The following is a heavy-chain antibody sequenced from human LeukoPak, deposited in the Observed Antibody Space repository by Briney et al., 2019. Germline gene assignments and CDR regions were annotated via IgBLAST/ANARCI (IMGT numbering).Heavy chain of an antibody. CDR2: ISGSGGST. D-gene: IGHD3-3*01. CDR3: AKDSVNFGVVRSPNWFDP. J-gene: IGHJ5*02. V-gene: IGHV3-23*01. CDR1: GFTFSSYA. Sequence: GGSLRLSCAASGFTFSSYAMSWVRQAPGKGLEWVSAISGSGGSTYYADSVKGRFTISRDNSKNTLYLQMNSLRAEDTAVYYCAKDSVNFGVVRSPNWFDPRGQGTLVTVSS.